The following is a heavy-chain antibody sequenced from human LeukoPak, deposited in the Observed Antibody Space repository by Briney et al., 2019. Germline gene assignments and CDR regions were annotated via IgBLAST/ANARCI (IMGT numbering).Heavy chain of an antibody. CDR1: GFTFSSYW. Sequence: GALRLSCAASGFTFSSYWMSWVRQAPGKGLEWVANIKQVGSEKYYVDSVKGRSTISRDNAKNSLYLQMNSLRAEDTAVFYCAKDLTLAWFDPWGQGTLVTVSS. D-gene: IGHD2-15*01. J-gene: IGHJ5*02. CDR3: AKDLTLAWFDP. V-gene: IGHV3-7*03. CDR2: IKQVGSEK.